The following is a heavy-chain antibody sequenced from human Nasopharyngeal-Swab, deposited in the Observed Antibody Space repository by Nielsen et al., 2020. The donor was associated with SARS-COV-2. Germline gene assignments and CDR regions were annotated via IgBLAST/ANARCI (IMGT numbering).Heavy chain of an antibody. CDR1: GFTFSSYA. D-gene: IGHD3-16*01. J-gene: IGHJ4*02. V-gene: IGHV3-30-3*01. Sequence: GGSLRLSCAASGFTFSSYAMHWVRQAPGKGLEWVAVISYDGSNKYYADSAKGRFTISRDNSKNTLYLQMNSLRAEDTAVYYCARGAGGPFDYWGQGTLVTVSS. CDR3: ARGAGGPFDY. CDR2: ISYDGSNK.